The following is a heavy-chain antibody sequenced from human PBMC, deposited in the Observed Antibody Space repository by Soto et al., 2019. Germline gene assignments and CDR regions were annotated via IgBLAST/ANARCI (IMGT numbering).Heavy chain of an antibody. J-gene: IGHJ6*03. CDR2: INPNSGGT. D-gene: IGHD2-2*01. V-gene: IGHV1-2*04. CDR3: ARGDIVVVPAAIGSFYYMDG. Sequence: ASVKVSCKASGYTFTGYYMHWVRQAPGQGLEWMGWINPNSGGTNYAQKFQGWVTMTRDTSISTAYMELSRLRSDDTAVYYCARGDIVVVPAAIGSFYYMDGWGKGTTVTVSS. CDR1: GYTFTGYY.